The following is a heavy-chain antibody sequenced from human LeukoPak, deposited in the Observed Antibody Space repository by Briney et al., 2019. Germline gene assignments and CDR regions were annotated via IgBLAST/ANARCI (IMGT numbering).Heavy chain of an antibody. CDR2: ISSSSSYI. Sequence: GGSLRLSCAASGFTVSSNYMNWVRQAPGKGLEWVSSISSSSSYIYYADSVKGRFTISRDNAKNSLYLQMNSLRAEDTAVYYCARGLYDSSGYYFYWGQGTLVTVSS. CDR1: GFTVSSNY. CDR3: ARGLYDSSGYYFY. V-gene: IGHV3-21*01. J-gene: IGHJ4*02. D-gene: IGHD3-22*01.